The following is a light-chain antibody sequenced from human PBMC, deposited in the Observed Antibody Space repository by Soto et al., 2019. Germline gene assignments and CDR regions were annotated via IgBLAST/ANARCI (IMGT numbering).Light chain of an antibody. CDR1: SSDVGGYNY. J-gene: IGLJ3*02. V-gene: IGLV2-14*01. CDR2: DVT. Sequence: QSALTQPASVSGSPGQSITISCTGTSSDVGGYNYVSWYQQHPGKAPKLMIYDVTNRPSGVSNRFSGSKSGNTASLTISGLQAEDEADYYCSSHTISNTRVFGGGTKLTVL. CDR3: SSHTISNTRV.